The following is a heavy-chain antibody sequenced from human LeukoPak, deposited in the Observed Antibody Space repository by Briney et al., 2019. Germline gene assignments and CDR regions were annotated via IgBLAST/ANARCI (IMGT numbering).Heavy chain of an antibody. D-gene: IGHD3-3*01. CDR2: IYYSGST. CDR1: GGSISSSSYY. J-gene: IGHJ6*03. V-gene: IGHV4-39*01. Sequence: SETLSLTCTVSGGSISSSSYYWGWIRQPPGKGLEWIGRIYYSGSTYYNPSLKSRVTISVDTSKNQFSLKLSSVTAADTAVYYCARRSNDYDFWSGPRGGYYYYMDVWGKGTTVTVSS. CDR3: ARRSNDYDFWSGPRGGYYYYMDV.